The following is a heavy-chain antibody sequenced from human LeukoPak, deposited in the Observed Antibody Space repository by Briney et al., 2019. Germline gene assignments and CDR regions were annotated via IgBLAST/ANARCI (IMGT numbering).Heavy chain of an antibody. J-gene: IGHJ4*02. Sequence: GRSLRLSCAASGFTFSRYAMHWVRQAPGKGLEWVAVISYDGSNEYYADSVKGRFTISRDNAKNSLYLQMSSLRAEDTAVYYCARKIGDYKFDYWGQGTLVTVSS. CDR1: GFTFSRYA. D-gene: IGHD4-17*01. CDR2: ISYDGSNE. V-gene: IGHV3-30-3*01. CDR3: ARKIGDYKFDY.